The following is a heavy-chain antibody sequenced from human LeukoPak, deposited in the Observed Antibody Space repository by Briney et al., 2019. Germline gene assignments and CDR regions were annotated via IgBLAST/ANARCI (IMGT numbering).Heavy chain of an antibody. Sequence: GGSLRLSCAASGFTFSSYEMNWFRQAPGKGLEWVSYISSSGSTIYYADSVKGRFTISRDNAKNSLYPQMNSLRAEDTAVYYCARDSSSWYHYGDAFDIWGQGTVVTVSS. V-gene: IGHV3-48*03. CDR3: ARDSSSWYHYGDAFDI. CDR2: ISSSGSTI. D-gene: IGHD6-13*01. J-gene: IGHJ3*02. CDR1: GFTFSSYE.